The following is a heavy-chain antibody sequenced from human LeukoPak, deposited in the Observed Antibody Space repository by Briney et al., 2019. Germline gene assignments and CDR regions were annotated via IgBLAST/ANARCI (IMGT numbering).Heavy chain of an antibody. CDR2: VTGSGIST. J-gene: IGHJ4*02. CDR3: AKDGIAAAGSY. Sequence: GGSLRLSCAASGFTFSNYAMTWVRQTPGKGLEWVSIVTGSGISTYYVDSVKGRFTISRDNSKNTLYLQMSSLRAEDTAVYYCAKDGIAAAGSYWGQGTLVTVPS. CDR1: GFTFSNYA. V-gene: IGHV3-23*01. D-gene: IGHD6-13*01.